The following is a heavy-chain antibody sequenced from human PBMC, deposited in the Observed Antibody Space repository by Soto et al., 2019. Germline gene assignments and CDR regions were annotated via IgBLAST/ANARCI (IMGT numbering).Heavy chain of an antibody. J-gene: IGHJ6*02. CDR3: AREGPGIAAAGLPNYYYYGMDV. CDR2: IDPSDSYT. Sequence: PGESLKISCKGSGYSFTSYWISWVRQMPGKGLEWMGRIDPSDSYTNYSPSFQGHVTISADKSISTAYLQWSSLKASDTAMYYCAREGPGIAAAGLPNYYYYGMDVWGQGTTVTVYS. CDR1: GYSFTSYW. D-gene: IGHD6-13*01. V-gene: IGHV5-10-1*01.